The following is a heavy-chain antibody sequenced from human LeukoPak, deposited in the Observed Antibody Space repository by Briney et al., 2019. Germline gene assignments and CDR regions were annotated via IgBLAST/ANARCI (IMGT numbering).Heavy chain of an antibody. Sequence: ASVKVSCKASGDTFSSYAISWVRQAPGQGLEWMGGIIPIFGTANYAQKFQGRVTITADESTSTAYMELSSLRSEDTAVYYCARLVVVVAATDYWGQGTLVTVPS. D-gene: IGHD2-15*01. CDR1: GDTFSSYA. V-gene: IGHV1-69*13. CDR2: IIPIFGTA. J-gene: IGHJ4*02. CDR3: ARLVVVVAATDY.